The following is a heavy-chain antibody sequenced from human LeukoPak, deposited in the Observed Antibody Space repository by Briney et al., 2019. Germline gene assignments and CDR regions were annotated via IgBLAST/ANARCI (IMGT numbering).Heavy chain of an antibody. CDR3: AKDGSWGEYYFYFYIDV. D-gene: IGHD3-16*01. V-gene: IGHV3-23*01. CDR2: VSASGHYT. CDR1: GFTFGNSA. J-gene: IGHJ6*03. Sequence: PGGSLRLSRDASGFTFGNSAMGWVRQAPGKGLEWVSGVSASGHYTYYADSAKGRFTISRDNSKNTLYLQMNSLRAEDTALYYCAKDGSWGEYYFYFYIDVWGKGTTVTVSS.